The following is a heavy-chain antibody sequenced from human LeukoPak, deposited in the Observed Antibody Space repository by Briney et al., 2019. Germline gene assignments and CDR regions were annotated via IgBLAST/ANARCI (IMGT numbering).Heavy chain of an antibody. V-gene: IGHV3-30*18. D-gene: IGHD3-10*01. CDR2: ISYDGSNK. CDR1: GFTFSSYG. Sequence: GRSLRLSCAASGFTFSSYGMHWVRQAPGEGLEWVAVISYDGSNKYYADSVKGRFTISRDNSKNTLYLQMNSLRAEDTAVYYCAKSSLSKFGELLFYYYYGMDVWGQGTTVTVSS. CDR3: AKSSLSKFGELLFYYYYGMDV. J-gene: IGHJ6*02.